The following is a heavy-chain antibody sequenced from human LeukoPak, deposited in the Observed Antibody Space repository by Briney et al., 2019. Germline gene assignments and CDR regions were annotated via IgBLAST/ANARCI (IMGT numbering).Heavy chain of an antibody. J-gene: IGHJ3*01. D-gene: IGHD4-23*01. CDR1: ENTFTDYY. CDR2: INPNGGRT. CDR3: ARDMSTAVTPISYAFDV. Sequence: ASAKVSCKPSENTFTDYYMHWVRPAPGQGLEWLGIINPNGGRTAYAQNFQARVSMTTDPSTTTGYMELSSLRSDDTAVYYCARDMSTAVTPISYAFDVWGQGTMVTVSS. V-gene: IGHV1-46*01.